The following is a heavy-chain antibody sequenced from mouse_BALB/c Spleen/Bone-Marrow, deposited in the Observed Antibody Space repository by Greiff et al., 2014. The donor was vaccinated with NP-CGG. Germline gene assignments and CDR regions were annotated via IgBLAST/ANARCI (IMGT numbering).Heavy chain of an antibody. Sequence: LVESGAELVRPGPSVKVSCKGSGYAFTNYLIEWVKQRPGQGLEWIGVINSGSGGTKYNEKFKGKATLTADKSSSTAYMQLSSLTSDDSAVYFCARAITDAMDYWGQGTSVTVSS. CDR3: ARAITDAMDY. CDR2: INSGSGGT. D-gene: IGHD2-4*01. V-gene: IGHV1-54*01. J-gene: IGHJ4*01. CDR1: GYAFTNYL.